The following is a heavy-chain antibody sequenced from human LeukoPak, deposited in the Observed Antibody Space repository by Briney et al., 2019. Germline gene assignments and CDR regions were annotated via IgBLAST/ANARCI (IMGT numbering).Heavy chain of an antibody. Sequence: GGSLRLSCAASGFTFRTYTMNWVRQAPGKGLEWVSSITSSSSYIYYADSVKGRFTISRDNAKDSLYLQMNSLRVEDTAVYYCARHVVAVGFDYWGQGTLVTVSS. J-gene: IGHJ4*02. CDR2: ITSSSSYI. D-gene: IGHD3-22*01. CDR3: ARHVVAVGFDY. V-gene: IGHV3-21*01. CDR1: GFTFRTYT.